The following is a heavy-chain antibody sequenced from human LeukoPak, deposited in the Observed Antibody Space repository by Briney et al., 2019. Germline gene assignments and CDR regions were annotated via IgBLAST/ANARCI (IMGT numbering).Heavy chain of an antibody. Sequence: TGGSLRLSCAASGFTVSSNYMNWVRQAPGKGLEWVSVIYGGGNIYYADSVKGRFTISRDNSKNTLYLQMNSLRAEDTAVYYCALRGAGWFGELSHYYYYGMDVWGQGTTVTVSS. V-gene: IGHV3-53*01. CDR3: ALRGAGWFGELSHYYYYGMDV. CDR1: GFTVSSNY. J-gene: IGHJ6*02. CDR2: IYGGGNI. D-gene: IGHD3-10*01.